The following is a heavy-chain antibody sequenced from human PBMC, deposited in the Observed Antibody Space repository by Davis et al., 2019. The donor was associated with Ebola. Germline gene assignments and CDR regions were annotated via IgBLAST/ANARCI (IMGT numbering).Heavy chain of an antibody. CDR2: FDPEDGET. J-gene: IGHJ6*02. CDR3: ARLRGSCHRAFYYYGMDV. Sequence: ASVKVSCKVSGYTLTELSMHWVRQAPGKGLEWMGGFDPEDGETIYAQKFQGRVTMTEDTSTDTAYMELSSLRSEDTAVYYCARLRGSCHRAFYYYGMDVWGQGTTVTVSS. D-gene: IGHD2-15*01. V-gene: IGHV1-24*01. CDR1: GYTLTELS.